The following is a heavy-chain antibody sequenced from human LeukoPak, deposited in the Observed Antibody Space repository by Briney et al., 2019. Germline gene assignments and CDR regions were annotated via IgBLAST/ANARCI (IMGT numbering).Heavy chain of an antibody. Sequence: GESLKISCKGSGYSFTSYWIGWVRQMPGKGLEWMGIIYPGDSDTRYSPSFQGQVTISADKSISTAYLQWSSLKASDTAMYYCARSSPSYYDSSGYYFLNAFDTWGQGTMVTVSS. J-gene: IGHJ3*02. D-gene: IGHD3-22*01. CDR1: GYSFTSYW. CDR3: ARSSPSYYDSSGYYFLNAFDT. CDR2: IYPGDSDT. V-gene: IGHV5-51*01.